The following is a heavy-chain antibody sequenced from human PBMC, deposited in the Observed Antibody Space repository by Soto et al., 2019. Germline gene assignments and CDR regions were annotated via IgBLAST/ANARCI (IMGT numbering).Heavy chain of an antibody. J-gene: IGHJ6*02. Sequence: GESLKISCKGSGYSFTSYWISWVRQVPGKGLEWMGRIDPSDSYTNYSPSFQGHVTISADKSISTAYLQWSSLKASDTAMYYCARHALPGGIAVAYGMDVWGQGTTVTVSS. V-gene: IGHV5-10-1*01. CDR1: GYSFTSYW. CDR3: ARHALPGGIAVAYGMDV. CDR2: IDPSDSYT. D-gene: IGHD6-19*01.